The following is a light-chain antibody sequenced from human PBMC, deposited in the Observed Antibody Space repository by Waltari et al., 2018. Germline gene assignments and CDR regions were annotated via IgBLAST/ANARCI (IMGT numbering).Light chain of an antibody. CDR3: CSYAGSNNLG. V-gene: IGLV2-8*01. Sequence: QSALTQPPSASGSPGQSVTISCTGTSSAVGGYNYVSWYHQHPGNRPKLMIFEISKPPSGLPDRFAGSNSVNTSSLTVSGLQAEDEADYYCCSYAGSNNLGFGGGTKLTVL. CDR1: SSAVGGYNY. CDR2: EIS. J-gene: IGLJ3*02.